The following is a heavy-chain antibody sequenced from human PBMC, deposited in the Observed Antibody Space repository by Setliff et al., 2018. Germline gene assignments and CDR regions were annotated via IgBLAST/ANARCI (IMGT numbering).Heavy chain of an antibody. Sequence: SETLSLTCTVSGGSISSRSYYWGWIRQPPGKGLEWIGSIYHSGSSYYNPSLRSRVTISVDTSNNQFSLKLHSVTAADTAVYYCARHLWGRWMAASSDYFDYWGQGSLVTVSS. J-gene: IGHJ4*02. CDR2: IYHSGSS. V-gene: IGHV4-39*01. CDR3: ARHLWGRWMAASSDYFDY. D-gene: IGHD3-10*01. CDR1: GGSISSRSYY.